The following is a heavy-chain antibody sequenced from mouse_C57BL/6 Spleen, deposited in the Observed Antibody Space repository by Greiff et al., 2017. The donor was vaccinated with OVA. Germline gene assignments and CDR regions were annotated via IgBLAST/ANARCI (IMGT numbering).Heavy chain of an antibody. CDR1: GYSFTGYY. CDR3: ARKRTGTLGYFDV. Sequence: EVQLQQSGPELVKPGASVKISCKASGYSFTGYYMNWVKQSPEKSLEWIGEINPSTGGTTYNQKFKAKATLTVDKSSSTAYMQLKSLTSEDSAVYYCARKRTGTLGYFDVWGTGTTVTVSS. CDR2: INPSTGGT. V-gene: IGHV1-42*01. D-gene: IGHD4-1*01. J-gene: IGHJ1*03.